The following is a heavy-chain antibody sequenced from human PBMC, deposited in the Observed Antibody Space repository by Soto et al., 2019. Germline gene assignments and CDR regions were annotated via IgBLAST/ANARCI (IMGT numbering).Heavy chain of an antibody. D-gene: IGHD2-2*03. CDR1: GYTFTSYA. CDR3: ARGLDIVVVPTYYFDY. J-gene: IGHJ4*02. V-gene: IGHV1-3*01. Sequence: ASVKVSCKASGYTFTSYAMHWVRQAPGQRLEWMGWIDAGNGNTKYSQKFQGRVTITRDTSASTAYMELSSLRSEDTAVYYCARGLDIVVVPTYYFDYWGQGTLVTVSS. CDR2: IDAGNGNT.